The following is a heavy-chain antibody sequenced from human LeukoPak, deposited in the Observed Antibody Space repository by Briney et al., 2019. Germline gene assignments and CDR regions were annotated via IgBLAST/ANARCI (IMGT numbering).Heavy chain of an antibody. J-gene: IGHJ4*02. V-gene: IGHV4-34*01. D-gene: IGHD3-9*01. CDR2: INHSGST. CDR3: ARDDRPIHY. CDR1: GGSFSGYY. Sequence: PSETLSLTCAVYGGSFSGYYWSWVRQPPGKGLEWIGEINHSGSTNYNPSLKSRVTISVDTSKNQFSLKLSSVTAADTAVYHCARDDRPIHYWGQGTLVTVSS.